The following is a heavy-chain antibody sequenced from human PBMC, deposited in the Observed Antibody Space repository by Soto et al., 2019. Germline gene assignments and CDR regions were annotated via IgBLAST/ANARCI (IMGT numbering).Heavy chain of an antibody. V-gene: IGHV3-23*04. J-gene: IGHJ5*02. D-gene: IGHD3-10*01. CDR2: ISGSGGST. Sequence: EVQLVESGGGLVQPGGSLRLSCAASGFTFSSYAMSWVRQAPGKGLEWVSAISGSGGSTYYADSVKGRFTISRDNSKNTLYLQMNSLRAEDTAVYYCAKDRVRTLTLDGWFDPWGQGTLVTVSS. CDR1: GFTFSSYA. CDR3: AKDRVRTLTLDGWFDP.